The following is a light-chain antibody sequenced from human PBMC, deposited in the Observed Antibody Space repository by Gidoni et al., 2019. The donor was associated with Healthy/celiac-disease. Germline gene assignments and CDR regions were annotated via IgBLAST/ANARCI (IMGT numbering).Light chain of an antibody. CDR2: QES. V-gene: IGLV3-1*01. CDR1: KLGDKY. J-gene: IGLJ2*01. CDR3: QAWDSSTAYVV. Sequence: SSELTQPPSVSVSPGQTASITCSGDKLGDKYACWYQQKPGQSPVLVIYQESKRPSGIPERFSGSNSGNTATLTISGTQAMDEADYDCQAWDSSTAYVVFGGGTKLTVL.